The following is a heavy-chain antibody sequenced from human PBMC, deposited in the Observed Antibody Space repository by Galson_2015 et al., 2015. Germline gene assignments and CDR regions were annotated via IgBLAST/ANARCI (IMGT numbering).Heavy chain of an antibody. D-gene: IGHD3-3*01. CDR2: IDWDDDK. Sequence: PALVKPTQTLTLTCTFSGFSLSTSGMCVRWIRQPPGKALEWLALIDWDDDKYYSTSLKTRLTISKDTSKNQVVLTMTNMDPVDTATYYCARITTYYDFWSGTFDYWGQGTLVTVSS. V-gene: IGHV2-70*01. CDR3: ARITTYYDFWSGTFDY. J-gene: IGHJ4*02. CDR1: GFSLSTSGMC.